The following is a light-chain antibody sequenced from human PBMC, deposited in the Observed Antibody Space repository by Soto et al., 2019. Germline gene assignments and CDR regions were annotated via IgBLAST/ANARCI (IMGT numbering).Light chain of an antibody. CDR2: GAS. V-gene: IGKV3-20*01. J-gene: IGKJ1*01. CDR1: QSVSRSY. CDR3: QQYNSLWK. Sequence: IVLKHSPAALSVLRGESSTLSFRASQSVSRSYLAWYQQKPGQAPRILIYGASSRATGIPDRFSGSGSGTDFTLTIGRLETEDFATYYCQQYNSLWKFGQGTKVDIK.